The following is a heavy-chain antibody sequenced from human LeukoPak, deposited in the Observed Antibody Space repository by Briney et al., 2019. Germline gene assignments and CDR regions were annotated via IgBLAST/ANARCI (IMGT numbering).Heavy chain of an antibody. J-gene: IGHJ4*02. CDR1: GGSISSGGYY. V-gene: IGHV4-30-4*08. D-gene: IGHD3-22*01. CDR2: IYYSGST. Sequence: PSQTLSLTCTVSGGSISSGGYYWSWIRQHPGKGLEWIGYIYYSGSTYYNPSLKSRVTISVDTSKNQFSLKLSSVTAADTAVYYCARGRRRLLPPYFDYWGQGTLVTVSS. CDR3: ARGRRRLLPPYFDY.